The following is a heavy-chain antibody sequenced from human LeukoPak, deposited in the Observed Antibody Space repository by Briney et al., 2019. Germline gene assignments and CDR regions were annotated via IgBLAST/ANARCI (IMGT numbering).Heavy chain of an antibody. J-gene: IGHJ5*02. D-gene: IGHD3-10*01. CDR2: INHNGNVN. CDR1: GFTFSSYW. Sequence: GGSLRLSCAASGFTFSSYWMNWARQAPGKGLEWVASINHNGNVNYYVDSVKGRFTISRDNAKNSLYLQMSNLRAEDTAMYYCARDSYQDYYGRFDPWGQGTLVIVSS. V-gene: IGHV3-7*01. CDR3: ARDSYQDYYGRFDP.